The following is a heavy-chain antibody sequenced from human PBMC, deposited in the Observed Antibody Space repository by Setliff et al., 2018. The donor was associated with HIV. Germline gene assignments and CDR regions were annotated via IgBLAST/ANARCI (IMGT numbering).Heavy chain of an antibody. V-gene: IGHV4-59*01. D-gene: IGHD2-15*01. J-gene: IGHJ4*02. Sequence: LSLTCIVSGGSISSYYWSWIRQPPGKGLEWIGYIYYSGSTNYNPSLKNRVTISIDTSKKQFSLNLSSVTAADTAVYYCARDAGGSVGNYYFDYWGQGTLVTVSS. CDR1: GGSISSYY. CDR2: IYYSGST. CDR3: ARDAGGSVGNYYFDY.